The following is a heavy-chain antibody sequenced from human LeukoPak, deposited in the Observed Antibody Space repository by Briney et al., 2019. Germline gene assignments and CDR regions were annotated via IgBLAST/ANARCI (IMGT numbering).Heavy chain of an antibody. CDR3: ARLIIHYDILTGYPSRAFDI. Sequence: PSETLSLTCAVYGGSFSGYYWSWIRQPPGKGLEWIGEINHSGSTNYNPSLKSRVTISVDTSKNQFSLKLSSVTAADTAVYYCARLIIHYDILTGYPSRAFDIWGQGTMVTVSS. CDR1: GGSFSGYY. D-gene: IGHD3-9*01. J-gene: IGHJ3*02. CDR2: INHSGST. V-gene: IGHV4-34*01.